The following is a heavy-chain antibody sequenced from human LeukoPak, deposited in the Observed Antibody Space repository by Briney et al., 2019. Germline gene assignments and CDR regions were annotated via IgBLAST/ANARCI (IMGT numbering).Heavy chain of an antibody. CDR2: IHTSGST. Sequence: SETLSLTCTVSGGSTSNYFCTWLRQSAGKGLEWMGRIHTSGSTNYNPSLKSRVSMSVDTSKNQFSLKLSSVTAADTAVYYCARDPEGHGYYFDYWGQGAPVTVSS. V-gene: IGHV4-4*07. CDR3: ARDPEGHGYYFDY. D-gene: IGHD3-3*01. J-gene: IGHJ4*02. CDR1: GGSTSNYF.